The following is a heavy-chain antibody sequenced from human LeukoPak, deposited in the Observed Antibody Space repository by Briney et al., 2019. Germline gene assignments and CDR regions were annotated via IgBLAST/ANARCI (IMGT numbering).Heavy chain of an antibody. D-gene: IGHD3-10*01. CDR3: ARVDTMGFDY. Sequence: PGGSLRLSCAASGFIFSNYEMNWVRPAPGKGLEWVSYISNSGSTKYYADSVKGRFTISRDNANNSLYLQMNSLRAEDTAVYYCARVDTMGFDYWGQGTLVTVSS. J-gene: IGHJ4*02. CDR1: GFIFSNYE. CDR2: ISNSGSTK. V-gene: IGHV3-48*03.